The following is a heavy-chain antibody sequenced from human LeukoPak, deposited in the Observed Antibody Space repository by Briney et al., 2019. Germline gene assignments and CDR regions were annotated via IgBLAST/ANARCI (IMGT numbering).Heavy chain of an antibody. CDR3: ANGYSGYDWSLVDY. CDR1: GFTFSSYS. V-gene: IGHV3-21*01. D-gene: IGHD5-12*01. J-gene: IGHJ4*02. CDR2: ISSSSSYI. Sequence: PGGSLRLSCAASGFTFSSYSMNWVRQAPGKGLEWVSSISSSSSYIYYADSVKGRFTISRDNSKNTLYLQMNSLRAEDTAVYYCANGYSGYDWSLVDYWGQGTLVTVSS.